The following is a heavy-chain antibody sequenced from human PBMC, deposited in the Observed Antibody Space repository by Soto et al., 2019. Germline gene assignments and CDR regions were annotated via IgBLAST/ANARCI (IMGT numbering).Heavy chain of an antibody. Sequence: SETLSLTCTVSGGSISSGDYYWSWIRQPPGKGLEWIGEINHSGSTNYNNPSLKSRVTISVDTSKNQFSLKLSSVTAADTAVYYCAKWVPAGGFDYWGQGTLVTVSS. D-gene: IGHD2-2*01. CDR1: GGSISSGDYY. V-gene: IGHV4-61*08. CDR3: AKWVPAGGFDY. CDR2: INHSGST. J-gene: IGHJ4*02.